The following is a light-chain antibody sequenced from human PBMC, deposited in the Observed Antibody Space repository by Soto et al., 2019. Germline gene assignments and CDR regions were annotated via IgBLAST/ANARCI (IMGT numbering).Light chain of an antibody. CDR1: QSVSSNF. Sequence: EIVLTQSPGTLSLSPGERATLSRRASQSVSSNFLAWYQEKPGQAPRLXXYGASTRATGIPDRFSGSGSGTDLTLTISRLEPEDFAVYYCRQYGRSLGFAFGGGTQVDIK. CDR3: RQYGRSLGFA. J-gene: IGKJ4*01. V-gene: IGKV3-20*01. CDR2: GAS.